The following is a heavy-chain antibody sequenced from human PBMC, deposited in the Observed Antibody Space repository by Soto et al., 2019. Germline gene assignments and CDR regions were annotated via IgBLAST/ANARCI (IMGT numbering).Heavy chain of an antibody. V-gene: IGHV4-39*01. Sequence: PSETLSLTCTVSGGSISSSSYYWGWIRQPPGKGLEWIGSIYYSGSTYYNPSLKSRVTISVDTSKNQFSLKLSSVTAADTAVYYCAGGGYCSGGSCYIPFDYWGQGTLVTVSS. J-gene: IGHJ4*02. CDR2: IYYSGST. CDR1: GGSISSSSYY. CDR3: AGGGYCSGGSCYIPFDY. D-gene: IGHD2-15*01.